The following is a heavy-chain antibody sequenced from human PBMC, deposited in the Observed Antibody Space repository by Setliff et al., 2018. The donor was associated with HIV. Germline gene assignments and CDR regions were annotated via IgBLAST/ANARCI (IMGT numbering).Heavy chain of an antibody. Sequence: SETLSLTCSVSGGSISNFYWSWVRQPPGKGLEWVGHIYSTGDTNYNPSLKSRVTLSADTSKNQLSLSLTSVTAADTAVYYCARVRLTMIMMVDYFDQWGQGTLVTV. D-gene: IGHD3-22*01. V-gene: IGHV4-4*07. CDR1: GGSISNFY. CDR2: IYSTGDT. J-gene: IGHJ4*02. CDR3: ARVRLTMIMMVDYFDQ.